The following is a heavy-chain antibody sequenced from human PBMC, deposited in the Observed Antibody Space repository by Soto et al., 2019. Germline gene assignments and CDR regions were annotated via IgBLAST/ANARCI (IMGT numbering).Heavy chain of an antibody. V-gene: IGHV1-8*01. Sequence: ASVKVSCKASGYTFTSYDINWVRQATGQGLEWMGWMNPNSGNTGYAQKFQGRVTMTRNTSISTAYMELSSLRSEDTAVYYCARQFVRTIFANYYYMDVWGKGTTVTVSS. CDR1: GYTFTSYD. CDR3: ARQFVRTIFANYYYMDV. D-gene: IGHD3-3*01. CDR2: MNPNSGNT. J-gene: IGHJ6*03.